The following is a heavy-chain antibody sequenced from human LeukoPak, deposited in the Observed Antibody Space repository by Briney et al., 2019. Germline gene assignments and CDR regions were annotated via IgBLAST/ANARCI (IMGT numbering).Heavy chain of an antibody. CDR2: INHSGST. D-gene: IGHD6-19*01. CDR1: GGSFSGYY. Sequence: KPSETLSLTCAVYGGSFSGYYWSWIRQPPGKGLEWIGEINHSGSTNYNPSLKSRVTISVDTSKNQFSLKLSSVTAADTAVYYCARQPTWSSSGWYSGHRPYYFDYWGQGTLVTVSS. J-gene: IGHJ4*02. CDR3: ARQPTWSSSGWYSGHRPYYFDY. V-gene: IGHV4-34*01.